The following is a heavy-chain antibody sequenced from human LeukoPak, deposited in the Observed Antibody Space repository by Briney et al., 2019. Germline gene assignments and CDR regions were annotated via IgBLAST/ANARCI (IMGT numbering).Heavy chain of an antibody. CDR1: GFTLSNAW. Sequence: GGSLRLSCAASGFTLSNAWRSCVRQAPGKGRESVGGIKSKTDGGKRDYAAPVKGRLPISRDDSKTTLYLQLNSLKSENTAVYYCAGVVPYFDSWGQGTLVTVSS. CDR3: AGVVPYFDS. D-gene: IGHD2-15*01. CDR2: IKSKTDGGKR. J-gene: IGHJ4*02. V-gene: IGHV3-15*01.